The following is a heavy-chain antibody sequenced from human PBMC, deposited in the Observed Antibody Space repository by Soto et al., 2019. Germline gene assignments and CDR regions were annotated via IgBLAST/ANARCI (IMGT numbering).Heavy chain of an antibody. CDR2: IYYSGST. J-gene: IGHJ4*02. Sequence: LSLTCTVSGGSISSYYWSWIRQPPGKGLEWIGYIYYSGSTNYNPSLKSRVTISVDTSKNQFSLKLSSVTAADTAVYYCARENWEGFDYWGQGTLVTVSS. D-gene: IGHD7-27*01. V-gene: IGHV4-59*01. CDR3: ARENWEGFDY. CDR1: GGSISSYY.